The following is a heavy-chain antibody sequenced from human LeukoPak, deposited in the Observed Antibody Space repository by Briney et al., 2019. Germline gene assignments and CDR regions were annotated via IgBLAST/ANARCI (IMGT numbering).Heavy chain of an antibody. D-gene: IGHD3-3*01. CDR3: ARDVRGRNYDFWSGYYTAHFDY. Sequence: ASVKVSCKASGYTFTSYGISWVRQAPGQGLEWMGWISAYNGNTNYAQRLQGRVTMTTDTSTSTAYMELRSLRSDDTAVYYCARDVRGRNYDFWSGYYTAHFDYWGQGTLVTVSS. V-gene: IGHV1-18*01. CDR2: ISAYNGNT. J-gene: IGHJ4*02. CDR1: GYTFTSYG.